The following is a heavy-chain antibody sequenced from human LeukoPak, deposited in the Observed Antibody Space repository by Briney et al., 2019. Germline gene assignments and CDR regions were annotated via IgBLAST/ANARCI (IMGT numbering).Heavy chain of an antibody. D-gene: IGHD3-22*01. Sequence: GGSLRLSCAASGFTFRNYAMGWVRQSPGKGLEWVSSISVSGGSTYYADSVKGRFTTSRDNSKSTLFLQMNSLRAEDTAVYYCTRGGNYYDTSGSNWFDPWGQGSLVTVSS. CDR1: GFTFRNYA. CDR2: ISVSGGST. CDR3: TRGGNYYDTSGSNWFDP. J-gene: IGHJ5*02. V-gene: IGHV3-23*01.